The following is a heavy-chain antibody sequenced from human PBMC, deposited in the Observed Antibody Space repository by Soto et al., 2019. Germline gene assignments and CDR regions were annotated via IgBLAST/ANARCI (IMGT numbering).Heavy chain of an antibody. CDR1: GFTFSSYA. D-gene: IGHD1-26*01. Sequence: EVQLLESGGGLVQPGGSLRLSCAASGFTFSSYAMSWVRQAPGKGLEWVSSISYSGGSAYYADSVKGRFTISRDNSENALYVQMNGLRAEDTAVYYCAKDRGGGTYWYYDLWGRGTLVTVSS. V-gene: IGHV3-23*01. J-gene: IGHJ2*01. CDR3: AKDRGGGTYWYYDL. CDR2: ISYSGGSA.